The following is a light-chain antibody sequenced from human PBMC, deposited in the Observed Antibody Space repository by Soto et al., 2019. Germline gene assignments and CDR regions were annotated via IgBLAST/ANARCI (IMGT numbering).Light chain of an antibody. J-gene: IGKJ4*01. Sequence: TQLTQSPSSLSASVGDRFTITCRASQDLTNYLAWYQQKPGKAPNILIYAGTSLQSGIPSRFSGSGSATEFTLTTSTLHPEAFSTYYCQPLHVCPSTVGGGTKV. CDR3: QPLHVCPST. V-gene: IGKV1-9*01. CDR2: AGT. CDR1: QDLTNY.